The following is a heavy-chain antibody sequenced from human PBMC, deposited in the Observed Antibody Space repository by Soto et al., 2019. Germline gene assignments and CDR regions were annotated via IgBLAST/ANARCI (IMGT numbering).Heavy chain of an antibody. J-gene: IGHJ6*02. CDR3: ARDSRDYYDSSGYPLNYYYYYGMDV. CDR2: IIPIFGTA. Sequence: ASVKVSCKASGGTFSSYAISWVRQAPGQGLEWMGGIIPIFGTANYAQKFQGRVTITADESTSTAYMELSSLRSEDTAVYYCARDSRDYYDSSGYPLNYYYYYGMDVWGQGTTVTVSS. CDR1: GGTFSSYA. V-gene: IGHV1-69*13. D-gene: IGHD3-22*01.